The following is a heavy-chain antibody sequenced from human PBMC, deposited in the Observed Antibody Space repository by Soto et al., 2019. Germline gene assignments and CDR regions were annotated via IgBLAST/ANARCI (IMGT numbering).Heavy chain of an antibody. V-gene: IGHV4-34*01. D-gene: IGHD3-10*01. CDR2: ISRSGTT. CDR1: GGYFNDNY. CDR3: ATSLWFGTQVEL. J-gene: IGHJ5*02. Sequence: QVQLQQWGAGLLKPSETLSLACAVYGGYFNDNYYTWFRQPPGKGLEWIGEISRSGTTMYIPSLQSRASISFGASKTQVSLKVTSVTAADTAVYYCATSLWFGTQVELWGQGALVTVSS.